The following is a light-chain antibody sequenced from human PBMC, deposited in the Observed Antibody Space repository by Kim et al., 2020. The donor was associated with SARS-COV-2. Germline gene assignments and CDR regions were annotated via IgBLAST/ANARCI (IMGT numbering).Light chain of an antibody. CDR2: KDN. J-gene: IGLJ1*01. Sequence: SPGQTARIPYSGDTLPEKQTYGYQQKSGQAPLLVIYKDNERPSGIPGRFSGSSSGTTVTLTISGVQAEDDADYYCQSADGSGTYVFGTGTKVTVL. V-gene: IGLV3-25*03. CDR1: TLPEKQ. CDR3: QSADGSGTYV.